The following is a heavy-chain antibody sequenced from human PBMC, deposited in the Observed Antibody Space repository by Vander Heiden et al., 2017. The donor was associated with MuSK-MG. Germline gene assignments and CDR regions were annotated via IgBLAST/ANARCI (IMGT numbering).Heavy chain of an antibody. Sequence: QLQLQESGPGLVKPSETLSLTCTVSGGSISSSSYYWGWIRQPPGKGLEWIGSIYYSGSTYYNPSLKSRVTISVDTSKNQFSLKLSSVTAADTAVYYCARLGNPGSDFDYWGQGTLVTVSS. V-gene: IGHV4-39*01. D-gene: IGHD7-27*01. CDR2: IYYSGST. CDR3: ARLGNPGSDFDY. J-gene: IGHJ4*02. CDR1: GGSISSSSYY.